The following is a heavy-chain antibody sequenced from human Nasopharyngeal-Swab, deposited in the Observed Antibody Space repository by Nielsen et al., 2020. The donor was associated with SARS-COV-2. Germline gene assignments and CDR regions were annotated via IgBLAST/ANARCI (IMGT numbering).Heavy chain of an antibody. V-gene: IGHV3-23*01. J-gene: IGHJ4*02. D-gene: IGHD6-6*01. CDR1: GFTFGSYA. CDR2: LIEDGSTT. CDR3: AKGSAAARPYYFDY. Sequence: GESLKISCAASGFTFGSYAMSWVRQAPGKGLEWVSGLIEDGSTTYYADSVKGRFTISRDNSKNTLYLQLNSLRVEGTAVYYCAKGSAAARPYYFDYWGQGILVTVSS.